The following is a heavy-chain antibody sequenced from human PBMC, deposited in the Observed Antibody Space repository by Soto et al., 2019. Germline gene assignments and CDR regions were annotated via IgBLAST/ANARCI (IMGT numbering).Heavy chain of an antibody. Sequence: SETLSLPCAVSGGSISSGGYSWSWIRQPPGKGLEWIGYIYYSGSTYYNPSLKSRVTISVDTSKNQFSLKLSSVTAADTAVYYCARIEALDRVQAFDIWGQGTMVTVSS. D-gene: IGHD1-1*01. CDR3: ARIEALDRVQAFDI. CDR1: GGSISSGGYS. CDR2: IYYSGST. J-gene: IGHJ3*02. V-gene: IGHV4-30-2*05.